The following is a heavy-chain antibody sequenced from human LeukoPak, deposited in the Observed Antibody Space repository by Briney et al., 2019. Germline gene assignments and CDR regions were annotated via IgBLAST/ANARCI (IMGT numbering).Heavy chain of an antibody. J-gene: IGHJ4*02. D-gene: IGHD3-10*01. V-gene: IGHV3-15*01. CDR2: IKKKGDGGTT. CDR3: TTVTMVRDYDY. CDR1: GFPFSDDW. Sequence: PGGSLRLFCAASGFPFSDDWMSWVRQAPGKGLEWVGRIKKKGDGGTTDYAAPVKGRFSISRDDSKNMLYLEMNNLKIEDTAVYYCTTVTMVRDYDYWGQGTLVTVSS.